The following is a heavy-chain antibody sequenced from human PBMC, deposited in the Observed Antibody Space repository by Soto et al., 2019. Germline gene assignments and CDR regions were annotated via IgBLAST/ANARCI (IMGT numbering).Heavy chain of an antibody. J-gene: IGHJ6*02. CDR3: ARHDWISTSCYGVDYYYYGMDV. CDR2: IYPGDSDT. Sequence: PGESLKISFKGSGYSFTSYWICWVRQMPGKGLEWMGIIYPGDSDTRYSPSFQGQVTISADKSISTAYLQWRSLKASDTAMYYCARHDWISTSCYGVDYYYYGMDVWGQGTTVTVSS. CDR1: GYSFTSYW. D-gene: IGHD2-2*01. V-gene: IGHV5-51*01.